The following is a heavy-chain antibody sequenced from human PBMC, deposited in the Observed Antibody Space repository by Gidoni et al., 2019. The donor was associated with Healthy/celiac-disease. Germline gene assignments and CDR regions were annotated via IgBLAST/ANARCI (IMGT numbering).Heavy chain of an antibody. Sequence: EVQLLESGGGLVQPGGSLRLSCAASGFNFSSYAMSWVRQAPGKGLEWVSAISGSGGSTYYADSVKGRFTISRDNSKNTLYLQMNSLRAEDTAVYYCAKDFYCSSTSCSLFASSGYYWGQGTLVTVSS. CDR1: GFNFSSYA. J-gene: IGHJ4*02. D-gene: IGHD2-2*01. CDR2: ISGSGGST. CDR3: AKDFYCSSTSCSLFASSGYY. V-gene: IGHV3-23*01.